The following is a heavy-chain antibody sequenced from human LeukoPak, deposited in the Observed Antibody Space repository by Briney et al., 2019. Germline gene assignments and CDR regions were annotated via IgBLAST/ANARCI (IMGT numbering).Heavy chain of an antibody. CDR3: AKEGALGYCSSTSCEDAFDI. CDR1: GFTFSSYA. Sequence: GGSLRLSCAASGFTFSSYAMSSVRRAPGKGLEGVSAVSGSGGSTYYADSAKGRFTISRDNSKNTLYLQMNSLRAEDTAVYYCAKEGALGYCSSTSCEDAFDIWGQGTMVTVSS. CDR2: VSGSGGST. D-gene: IGHD2-2*01. J-gene: IGHJ3*02. V-gene: IGHV3-23*01.